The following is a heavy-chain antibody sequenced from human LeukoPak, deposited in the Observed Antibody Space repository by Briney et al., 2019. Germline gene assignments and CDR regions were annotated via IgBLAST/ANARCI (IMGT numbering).Heavy chain of an antibody. CDR3: ARDVVGEPPNYYYGMDV. D-gene: IGHD1-14*01. V-gene: IGHV3-11*04. CDR1: GFTFSDYY. CDR2: ISSSGSTI. Sequence: PGGSLRLSCAASGFTFSDYYMSWIRQAPGKGLEWVSYISSSGSTIYYADSVKGRFTISRDNAKNSLYLQMNSLRDEDTAVYYCARDVVGEPPNYYYGMDVWGQGTTVTVSS. J-gene: IGHJ6*02.